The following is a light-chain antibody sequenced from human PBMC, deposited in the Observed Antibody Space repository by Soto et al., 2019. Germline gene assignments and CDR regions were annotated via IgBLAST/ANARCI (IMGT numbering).Light chain of an antibody. CDR2: RAS. CDR3: HLCGSSPLDI. Sequence: EIVLTQSPGTLSLSPGERATLSCRASQTISSSFLAWYQQKPGQAPRLLIYRASRRAPGLPDRFSGSGSSTDFTRSIRRLVPEDFAVYYCHLCGSSPLDILGPGNNVEIQ. J-gene: IGKJ3*01. CDR1: QTISSSF. V-gene: IGKV3-20*01.